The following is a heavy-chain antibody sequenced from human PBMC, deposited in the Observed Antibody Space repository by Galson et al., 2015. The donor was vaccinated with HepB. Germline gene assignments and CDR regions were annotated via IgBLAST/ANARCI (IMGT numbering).Heavy chain of an antibody. V-gene: IGHV3-7*01. D-gene: IGHD2-21*01. CDR1: EFSLSDSW. J-gene: IGHJ6*02. Sequence: PLRLSCAAPEFSLSDSWISWVRQAPGKGLGWVAQAKYDGSAKYYVDSAKGRFTISRDNAKNSLYLQMNSLRAEDTAVYYCARDVVPRGIHYVGMDVWGQGTTVTVS. CDR2: AKYDGSAK. CDR3: ARDVVPRGIHYVGMDV.